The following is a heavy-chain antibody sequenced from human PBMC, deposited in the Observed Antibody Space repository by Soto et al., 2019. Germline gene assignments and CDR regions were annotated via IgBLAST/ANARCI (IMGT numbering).Heavy chain of an antibody. CDR3: ASDIVVVPAATRGYDY. CDR1: GGTFSSYA. Sequence: SVKVSCKASGGTFSSYAIIWVRQAPGQGLGWMGRIIPIFGTANYAQKFQGRVTITADESTSTAYMELSSLRSEDTAVYYCASDIVVVPAATRGYDYWGQGTLVTVSS. V-gene: IGHV1-69*13. CDR2: IIPIFGTA. J-gene: IGHJ4*02. D-gene: IGHD2-2*01.